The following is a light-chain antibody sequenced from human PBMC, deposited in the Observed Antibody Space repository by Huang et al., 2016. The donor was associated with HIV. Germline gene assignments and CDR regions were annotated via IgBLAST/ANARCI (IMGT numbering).Light chain of an antibody. Sequence: EIVMTQSPATLSVSPGERATPSCRASQNIVSNLAGYQQKSGQGPGVVIYGTSIRASGRPARFSGSVSETEFTLTISSLQSEDFAVYYCQQYTKWPLTFGGGTKVEIK. CDR3: QQYTKWPLT. J-gene: IGKJ4*01. CDR2: GTS. CDR1: QNIVSN. V-gene: IGKV3-15*01.